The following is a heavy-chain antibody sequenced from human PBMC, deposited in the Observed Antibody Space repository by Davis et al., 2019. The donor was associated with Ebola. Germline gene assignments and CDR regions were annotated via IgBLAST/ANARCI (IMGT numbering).Heavy chain of an antibody. CDR2: ISSSGSTI. Sequence: GESLKISCAASGFTFSDYYMSWIRQAPGKGLEWVSYISSSGSTIYYADSVKGRFTISRDNAKNTLYLQMNSLRAEDTAVYYCARVYFDWLFVYWGQGTLVTVSS. J-gene: IGHJ4*02. V-gene: IGHV3-11*04. CDR3: ARVYFDWLFVY. D-gene: IGHD3-9*01. CDR1: GFTFSDYY.